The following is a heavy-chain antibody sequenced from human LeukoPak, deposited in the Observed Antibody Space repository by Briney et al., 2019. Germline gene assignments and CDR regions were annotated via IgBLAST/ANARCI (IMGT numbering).Heavy chain of an antibody. D-gene: IGHD3-16*01. CDR3: ARGGAVEY. V-gene: IGHV4-39*01. CDR1: GGSISTSSYY. Sequence: SETLSLTCSVSGGSISTSSYYWAWIRQPPGKGLEWIGSIFYTGRTYYNPSLKSRVSISVDTSNNQFSLKLSSVMAADTAVYFCARGGAVEYWGQGTLVTVSS. J-gene: IGHJ4*02. CDR2: IFYTGRT.